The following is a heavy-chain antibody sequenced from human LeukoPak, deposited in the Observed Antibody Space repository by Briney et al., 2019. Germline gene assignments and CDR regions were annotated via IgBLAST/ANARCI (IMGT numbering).Heavy chain of an antibody. Sequence: ASVKVSCKTSGYTFISYGISWVRQAPGQGLEWMGWINPKSGGTNYAQKFQGRVTMTRDTSISTAYMDMSSLRSDDTAVYYCARNLWFGESSDAFDMWGQGTMVTVSS. CDR3: ARNLWFGESSDAFDM. D-gene: IGHD3-10*01. CDR2: INPKSGGT. CDR1: GYTFISYG. J-gene: IGHJ3*02. V-gene: IGHV1-2*02.